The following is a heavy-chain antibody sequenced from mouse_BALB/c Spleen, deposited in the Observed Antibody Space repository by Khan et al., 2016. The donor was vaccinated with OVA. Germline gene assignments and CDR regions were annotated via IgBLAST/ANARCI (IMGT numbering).Heavy chain of an antibody. CDR1: GYSFTTYY. V-gene: IGHV1S135*01. J-gene: IGHJ3*01. D-gene: IGHD2-2*01. Sequence: VQLQQSGPELMKPGTSVKISCKASGYSFTTYYIHWVIQTHGKSLEWIGYIDPFSGGTTYNQKFKGKATLTVDKSSSTAYMHLSNLTSDDSAVYYCTRHGYVSAFAYWGQGTLVTVSA. CDR3: TRHGYVSAFAY. CDR2: IDPFSGGT.